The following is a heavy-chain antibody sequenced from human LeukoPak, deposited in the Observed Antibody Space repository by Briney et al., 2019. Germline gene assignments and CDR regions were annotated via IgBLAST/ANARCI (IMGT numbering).Heavy chain of an antibody. CDR2: IYYSGST. J-gene: IGHJ3*02. V-gene: IGHV4-59*08. Sequence: SETLSLTCTVSGGSISSYYWSWIRQPTGKGLEWIGYIYYSGSTNYNPSLKSRVTISVDTSKNQFSLKLSSVTAADTAVYYCARHVLRYFDWLFVFDIWGQGTMVTVSS. D-gene: IGHD3-9*01. CDR1: GGSISSYY. CDR3: ARHVLRYFDWLFVFDI.